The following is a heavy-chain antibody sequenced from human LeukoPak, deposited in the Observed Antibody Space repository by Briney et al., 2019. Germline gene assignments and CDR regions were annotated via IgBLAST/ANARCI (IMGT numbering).Heavy chain of an antibody. D-gene: IGHD4-11*01. J-gene: IGHJ6*02. CDR3: TRDSYRYYGMDV. V-gene: IGHV3-74*01. CDR2: INSDGSST. CDR1: GFTFSSCW. Sequence: GGSLRLSCAASGFTFSSCWMHWVRQAPGKGLVWVSRINSDGSSTSYADSVKGRFTISRDNAKNTLYLQMNSLRAEDTAVYYCTRDSYRYYGMDVWGQGTTVTVSS.